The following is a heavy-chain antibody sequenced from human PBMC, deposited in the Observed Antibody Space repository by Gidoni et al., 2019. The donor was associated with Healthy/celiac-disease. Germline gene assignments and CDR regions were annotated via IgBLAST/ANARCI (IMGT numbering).Heavy chain of an antibody. CDR2: IYYSGST. Sequence: QVQLQESGPGLVKPSETLSLTCTVSGGSISSYYWSWIRQPPGKGLEWLGYIYYSGSTNYNPSLKSRVTISVDTSKNQFSLKLSSVTAADTAVYYCARVLLYYDILTGYSPWGQGTLVTVSS. V-gene: IGHV4-59*01. D-gene: IGHD3-9*01. CDR3: ARVLLYYDILTGYSP. CDR1: GGSISSYY. J-gene: IGHJ5*02.